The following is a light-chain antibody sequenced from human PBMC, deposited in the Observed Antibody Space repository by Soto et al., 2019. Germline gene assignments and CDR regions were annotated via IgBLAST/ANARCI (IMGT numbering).Light chain of an antibody. CDR2: DVS. Sequence: QSVLTQPRSVSGSPGQSVTISCSGTSSDVGGYYYVSWYQQSPDKAPKLMIFDVSERPAGVPDRFAGSKSGNTASLTISGLQAEDEADYYCFSYAGTYTPVVFGGGTKLTVL. V-gene: IGLV2-11*01. J-gene: IGLJ2*01. CDR1: SSDVGGYYY. CDR3: FSYAGTYTPVV.